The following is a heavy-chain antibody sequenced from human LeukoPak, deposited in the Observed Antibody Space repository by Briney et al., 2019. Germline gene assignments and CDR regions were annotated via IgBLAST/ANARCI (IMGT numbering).Heavy chain of an antibody. V-gene: IGHV3-74*01. J-gene: IGHJ4*02. Sequence: GGSLRLSCAASGFTFSSYWMHWVRQAPGKGLVWVSRINTDGSSTSYADSVKGRFTISRDNSRNTLYLQMNSLRAEDTAVYYCAKVNGGSGSYSFDYWGQGTLVTVSS. CDR1: GFTFSSYW. CDR2: INTDGSST. CDR3: AKVNGGSGSYSFDY. D-gene: IGHD3-10*01.